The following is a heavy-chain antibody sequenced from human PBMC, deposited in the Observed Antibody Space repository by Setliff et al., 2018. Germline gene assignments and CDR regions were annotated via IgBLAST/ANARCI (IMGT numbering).Heavy chain of an antibody. J-gene: IGHJ5*02. CDR1: GYSISSGYY. CDR3: ARQVSWFDP. Sequence: SETLSLTCAVSGYSISSGYYWGWIRQPPGKGLEWIGSIYHSGSTYYNPSLKSRVTISADTSKNQFSLKLSSVTAADTAVYYCARQVSWFDPWGRGTLVTSPQ. V-gene: IGHV4-38-2*01. CDR2: IYHSGST.